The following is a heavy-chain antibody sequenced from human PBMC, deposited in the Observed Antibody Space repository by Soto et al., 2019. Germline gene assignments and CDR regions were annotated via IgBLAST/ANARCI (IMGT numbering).Heavy chain of an antibody. CDR1: GYTFTSYD. V-gene: IGHV1-8*01. J-gene: IGHJ4*02. D-gene: IGHD2-15*01. Sequence: QVQLVQSGAEVKKPGASVKVSCKASGYTFTSYDINWVRQATGQGLEWMGWMNPNSGNTGYAQKFQGRVTMTRNTSINTAYRELSSLRSEDTAVYYCARGHEPYYCIGGSCYSSDYWGQGTMVTVSS. CDR3: ARGHEPYYCIGGSCYSSDY. CDR2: MNPNSGNT.